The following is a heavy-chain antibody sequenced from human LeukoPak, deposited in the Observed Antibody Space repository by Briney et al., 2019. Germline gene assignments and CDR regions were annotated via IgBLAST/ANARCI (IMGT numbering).Heavy chain of an antibody. D-gene: IGHD4-17*01. CDR3: ARDTRIDYGDYGFLVDY. Sequence: GGSLRLLCAASGFTFSSYAMHWVRQAPGKGLEWVAVISYDGSNKYYADSVKGRFTISRDNSKNTLYLQMNSLRAEDTAVYYCARDTRIDYGDYGFLVDYWGQGTLVTVSS. V-gene: IGHV3-30*04. CDR2: ISYDGSNK. J-gene: IGHJ4*02. CDR1: GFTFSSYA.